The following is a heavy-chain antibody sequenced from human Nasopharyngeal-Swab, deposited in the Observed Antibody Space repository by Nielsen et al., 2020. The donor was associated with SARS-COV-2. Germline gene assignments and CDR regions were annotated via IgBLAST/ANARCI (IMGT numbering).Heavy chain of an antibody. V-gene: IGHV3-11*05. CDR2: ISSSSSYT. J-gene: IGHJ6*02. Sequence: LSLTCAASGFTFSDYYMSWIRQAPGKGLEWVSYISSSSSYTNYADSVKGRFTISRDNAKNSLYLQMNSLRAEDTAVYYCARGPHSSRGYYGMDVWGQGTTVTVSS. CDR1: GFTFSDYY. D-gene: IGHD6-13*01. CDR3: ARGPHSSRGYYGMDV.